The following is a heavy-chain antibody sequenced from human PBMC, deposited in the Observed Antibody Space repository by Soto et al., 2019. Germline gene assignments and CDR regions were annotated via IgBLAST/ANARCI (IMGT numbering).Heavy chain of an antibody. Sequence: SETLSLTCAVSGGSISSGGYSWSWIRQPPGKGLEWIGYIYHSGSTYYNPSLKSRVTISVDRSKNQFSLKLSSVTAADTAVYYCAREVGVVVAATSYNWFDPWGQGTLVTVSS. V-gene: IGHV4-30-2*01. D-gene: IGHD2-15*01. CDR3: AREVGVVVAATSYNWFDP. J-gene: IGHJ5*02. CDR1: GGSISSGGYS. CDR2: IYHSGST.